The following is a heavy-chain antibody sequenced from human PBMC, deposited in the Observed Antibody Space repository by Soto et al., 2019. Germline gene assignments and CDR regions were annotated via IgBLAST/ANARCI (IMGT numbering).Heavy chain of an antibody. D-gene: IGHD3-22*01. CDR2: IYHSGST. CDR3: ASWDYYDSSGYPEPQFDY. J-gene: IGHJ4*02. Sequence: SETLSLTCAVSGGSISSSNWWSWVRQPPGKGLEWIGEIYHSGSTNYNPSLKSRVTISVDKSKNQFSLKLSSVTAADTAVYYCASWDYYDSSGYPEPQFDYWGQGTLVTVSS. V-gene: IGHV4-4*02. CDR1: GGSISSSNW.